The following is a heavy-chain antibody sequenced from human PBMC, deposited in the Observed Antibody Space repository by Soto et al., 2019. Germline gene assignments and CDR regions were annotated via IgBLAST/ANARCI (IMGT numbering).Heavy chain of an antibody. CDR3: ARLGTTAMAV. J-gene: IGHJ6*02. D-gene: IGHD2-2*01. CDR2: IIPLFGTA. Sequence: QVQLVQSGAEVRKPGSSVRVSCKASGGTFDAYTITWVRQAPGQGLEWMGGIIPLFGTANYAQKFQGRVTMTADEATTTAHMELSSLRSEDTAVYFCARLGTTAMAVWGPGTTVTLS. V-gene: IGHV1-69*01. CDR1: GGTFDAYT.